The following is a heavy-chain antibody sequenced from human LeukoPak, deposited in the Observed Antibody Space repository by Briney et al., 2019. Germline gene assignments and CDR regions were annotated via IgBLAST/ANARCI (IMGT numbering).Heavy chain of an antibody. V-gene: IGHV3-74*01. Sequence: PGGSLRLSCAASGFTFSSYWMHWVRQAPGKGLVWGSRINSDGSSTNYADSVKGRFTISRDNAKNTLYLQMNSLRAEDTAVYYCAGGYYDSSAILGSWGQGTLVTVSS. CDR2: INSDGSST. CDR3: AGGYYDSSAILGS. J-gene: IGHJ4*02. D-gene: IGHD3-22*01. CDR1: GFTFSSYW.